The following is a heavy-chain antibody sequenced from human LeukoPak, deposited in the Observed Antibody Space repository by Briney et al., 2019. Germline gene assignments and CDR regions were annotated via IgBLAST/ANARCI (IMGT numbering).Heavy chain of an antibody. Sequence: PSETLSLTCTVSGGSISSGSYYWSWIRQPPGKGLEWIGYIYHSGSTYYNPSLKSRVTISVDRSKNQFSLKLSSVTAADTAVYYCARESAAAADIDYWGQGTLVTVSS. CDR3: ARESAAAADIDY. J-gene: IGHJ4*02. CDR2: IYHSGST. D-gene: IGHD6-13*01. CDR1: GGSISSGSYY. V-gene: IGHV4-30-2*01.